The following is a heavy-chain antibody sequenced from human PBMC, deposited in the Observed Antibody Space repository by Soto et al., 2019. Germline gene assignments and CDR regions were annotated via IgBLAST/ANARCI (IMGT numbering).Heavy chain of an antibody. V-gene: IGHV3-30*18. CDR1: GFTFSSFG. D-gene: IGHD3-3*01. CDR3: AKRLFRGTTSSVLDS. Sequence: PGGSLRLSCAASGFTFSSFGMHWVRQAPGKGLEWVALLSYDGSKEYYADSVKGRFSASSDNSKNTLYLQMNSLRVEDTAVYFCAKRLFRGTTSSVLDSWGRGTLVTVSS. CDR2: LSYDGSKE. J-gene: IGHJ4*02.